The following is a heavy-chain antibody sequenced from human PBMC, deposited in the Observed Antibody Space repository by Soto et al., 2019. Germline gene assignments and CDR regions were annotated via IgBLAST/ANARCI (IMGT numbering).Heavy chain of an antibody. CDR2: IGTAGDT. J-gene: IGHJ4*02. CDR1: GFTFSSYD. Sequence: EVQLVESGGGLVQPGGSLRLSCAASGFTFSSYDMHWVRQATGKGLEWVSAIGTAGDTYYPGSVKGRFTISRENAKNSLYLQMNSLRAGDTAVYYGAREGYGIGFDYWGQGTLVTVSS. CDR3: AREGYGIGFDY. D-gene: IGHD1-1*01. V-gene: IGHV3-13*01.